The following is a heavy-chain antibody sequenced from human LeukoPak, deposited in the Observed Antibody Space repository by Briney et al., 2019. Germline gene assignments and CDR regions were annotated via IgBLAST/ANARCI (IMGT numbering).Heavy chain of an antibody. CDR2: ISAYNGNT. CDR3: ARVNKYCGGDCYSGHYAFDI. V-gene: IGHV1-18*01. CDR1: GYTFTSYG. J-gene: IGHJ3*02. Sequence: ASVKVSCKASGYTFTSYGISWVRQAPGQGLEWMGWISAYNGNTNYAQKLQGRVTMTTDTSTSTAYMELRSLRSEDTAVYYCARVNKYCGGDCYSGHYAFDIWGQGTMVTVSS. D-gene: IGHD2-21*02.